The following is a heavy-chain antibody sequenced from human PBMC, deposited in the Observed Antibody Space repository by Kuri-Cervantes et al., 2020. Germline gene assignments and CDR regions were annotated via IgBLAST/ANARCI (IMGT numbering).Heavy chain of an antibody. V-gene: IGHV4-34*01. CDR2: INHSGST. J-gene: IGHJ4*02. Sequence: SETLSLTCAVYGGSFSGYYWSWIRQPPGKGLEWIGEINHSGSTNYNPSLKSRVTISVDTSKNQFSLKLSSVTAADTAVYYCARDPPGPRITVTGPVYWGQGTLVTVSS. D-gene: IGHD6-19*01. CDR1: GGSFSGYY. CDR3: ARDPPGPRITVTGPVY.